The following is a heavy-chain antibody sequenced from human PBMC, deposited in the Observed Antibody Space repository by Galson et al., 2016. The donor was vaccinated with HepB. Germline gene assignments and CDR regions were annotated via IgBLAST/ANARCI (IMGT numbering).Heavy chain of an antibody. CDR1: GFTFTNSG. D-gene: IGHD5-12*01. V-gene: IGHV3-30*18. J-gene: IGHJ5*02. CDR2: ISHGGNND. Sequence: SLRLSCAASGFTFTNSGMRWVRQAPGKGLEWVSAISHGGNNDYYGDSVKGRFTISRDNAKNMLYLHMKHLGIEDTAVYYCAKDVGYGGYDMCRVCVDAWGQGILVSVSS. CDR3: AKDVGYGGYDMCRVCVDA.